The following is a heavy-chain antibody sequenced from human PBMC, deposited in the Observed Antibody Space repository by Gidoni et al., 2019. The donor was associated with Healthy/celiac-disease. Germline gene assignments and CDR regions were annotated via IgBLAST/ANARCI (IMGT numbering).Heavy chain of an antibody. CDR2: IKQDGSEK. D-gene: IGHD1-26*01. J-gene: IGHJ4*02. V-gene: IGHV3-7*01. CDR1: GFTFSSYW. Sequence: PASGFTFSSYWMSWVRQAPGKGLEWVANIKQDGSEKYYVDSVKGRFTISRENAKNSLYLQMNSLRAEDTAVYYCARRPWWELYYFDYWGQGTLVTVSS. CDR3: ARRPWWELYYFDY.